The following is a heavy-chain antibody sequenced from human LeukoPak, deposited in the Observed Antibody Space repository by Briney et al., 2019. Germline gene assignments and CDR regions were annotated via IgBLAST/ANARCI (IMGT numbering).Heavy chain of an antibody. CDR3: ARGGYCSGGSCSSFDY. Sequence: SVKVSCKASGGTFSSYAISWVRQAPGQGLEWMGGIIPIFGTANYAQKFQGRVTITADESTSTAYMELSSLRSEDTAVYYCARGGYCSGGSCSSFDYWGQGTLVTVSS. V-gene: IGHV1-69*01. D-gene: IGHD2-15*01. CDR2: IIPIFGTA. CDR1: GGTFSSYA. J-gene: IGHJ4*02.